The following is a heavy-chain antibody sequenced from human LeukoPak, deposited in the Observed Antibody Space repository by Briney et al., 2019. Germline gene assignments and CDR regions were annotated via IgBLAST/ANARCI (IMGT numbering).Heavy chain of an antibody. CDR1: GGSISSYY. J-gene: IGHJ4*02. CDR2: IYYSGST. D-gene: IGHD3-10*01. Sequence: SETLSLTCTVSGGSISSYYWSWIRQPPGKGLEWIGYIYYSGSTNYNPSLKSRVTILVDSSKNQFSLKLSSVTAADTAVYYCARSDYGSGSYYKGDYWGQGTLVTVSS. V-gene: IGHV4-59*01. CDR3: ARSDYGSGSYYKGDY.